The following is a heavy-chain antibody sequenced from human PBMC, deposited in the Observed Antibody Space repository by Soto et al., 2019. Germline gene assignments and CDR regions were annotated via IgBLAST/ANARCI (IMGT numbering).Heavy chain of an antibody. J-gene: IGHJ4*02. V-gene: IGHV1-69*01. CDR3: ARGGSGYVWFNEF. D-gene: IGHD3-22*01. CDR1: GGIFSSYA. CDR2: IIPIFGTA. Sequence: QEQLVQSGAEVKKPGSSVKVSCKASGGIFSSYAISWMRQAPGQGLEWMGGIIPIFGTANYAQKFQGRGTITADESTNTDYMDRSCLKFEDTASYYCARGGSGYVWFNEFWGQGTRVTVSS.